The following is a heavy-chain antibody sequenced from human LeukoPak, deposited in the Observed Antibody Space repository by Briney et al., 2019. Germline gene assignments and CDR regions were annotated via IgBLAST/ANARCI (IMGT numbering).Heavy chain of an antibody. CDR3: AKDRGVAVAGTGGLFDY. V-gene: IGHV3-30*18. CDR1: GFTFSSYG. Sequence: GRSLRLSCAASGFTFSSYGMHWVRQAPGKGLEWVAVISYDGSNKYYADSVKGRFTISRDNSKNTPYLQMNSLRAEDTAVHYCAKDRGVAVAGTGGLFDYWGQGTLVTVSS. D-gene: IGHD6-19*01. J-gene: IGHJ4*02. CDR2: ISYDGSNK.